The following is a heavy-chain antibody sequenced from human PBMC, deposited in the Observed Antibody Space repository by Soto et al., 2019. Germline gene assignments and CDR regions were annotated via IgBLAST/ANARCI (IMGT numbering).Heavy chain of an antibody. CDR1: GGSVSSGSYY. CDR2: MYYSGST. D-gene: IGHD5-18*01. J-gene: IGHJ6*02. Sequence: SGTLCITCISSGGSVSSGSYYWSCIRQSPGKGLDWIGYMYYSGSTNYNPSLKSRVTISVETSKNQFSLNLSSVAAAGTAVYYRATEGGYAYGGGMDVWGQGTTVTVSS. CDR3: ATEGGYAYGGGMDV. V-gene: IGHV4-61*01.